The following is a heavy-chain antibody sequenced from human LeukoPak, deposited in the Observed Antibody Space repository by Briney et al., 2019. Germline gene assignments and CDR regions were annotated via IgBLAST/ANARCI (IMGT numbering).Heavy chain of an antibody. J-gene: IGHJ6*02. CDR1: GYTFTSYG. D-gene: IGHD2-15*01. V-gene: IGHV1-18*01. Sequence: ASVKVSCKASGYTFTSYGISWVRQAPGQGLEWMGWISAYNGNTNYAQKLRGRVTMTTDTSTSTAYMELRSLRSDDTAVYYCARGCSGGSCHDDYYYYGMDVWGQGTTVTVSS. CDR3: ARGCSGGSCHDDYYYYGMDV. CDR2: ISAYNGNT.